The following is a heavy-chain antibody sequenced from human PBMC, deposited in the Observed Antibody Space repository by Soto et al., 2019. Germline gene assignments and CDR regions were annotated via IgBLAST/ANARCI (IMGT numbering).Heavy chain of an antibody. CDR3: AREMGACSDSSCYPGPYDS. CDR2: ISSTTNYI. V-gene: IGHV3-21*01. D-gene: IGHD3-16*01. J-gene: IGHJ5*02. CDR1: GFTFTRYS. Sequence: PGGSLRLSCAASGFTFTRYSMNWVRQAPGKGLEWVSSISSTTNYIYYGDSMKGRFTISRDNAKNSLYLQLNSLRDEDTAVYYCAREMGACSDSSCYPGPYDSWGQGTLVTVSS.